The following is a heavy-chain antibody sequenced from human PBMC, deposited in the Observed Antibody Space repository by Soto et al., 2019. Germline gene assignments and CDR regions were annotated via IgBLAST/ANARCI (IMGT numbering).Heavy chain of an antibody. J-gene: IGHJ4*01. D-gene: IGHD6-6*01. CDR3: ATATTYSSSLIDY. CDR1: GYTLTELS. CDR2: FDPEDGET. V-gene: IGHV1-24*01. Sequence: GASVKVYCKVSGYTLTELSMHWVRQAPGKGLEWMGGFDPEDGETIYAQKFQGRVTMTEDTSTDTAYMELSSLRSEDTAVYYCATATTYSSSLIDYWGLGTLVTVSS.